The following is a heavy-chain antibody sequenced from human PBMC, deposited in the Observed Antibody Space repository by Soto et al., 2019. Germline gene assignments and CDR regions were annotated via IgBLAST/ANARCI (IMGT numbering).Heavy chain of an antibody. V-gene: IGHV4-39*01. CDR1: GGSISSSSYY. Sequence: PSETLSLTCTVSGGSISSSSYYWGWIRQPPGKGLEWIGSIYYSGSTYYNPSLKSRVTISVDTSKNQFSLKLSSVTAADTAVYYCARTNPAHYDFAYWYDPWSQVTLVTVSS. CDR2: IYYSGST. CDR3: ARTNPAHYDFAYWYDP. J-gene: IGHJ5*02. D-gene: IGHD3-3*01.